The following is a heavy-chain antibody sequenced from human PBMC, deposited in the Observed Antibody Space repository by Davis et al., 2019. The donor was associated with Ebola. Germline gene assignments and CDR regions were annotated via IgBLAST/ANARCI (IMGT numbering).Heavy chain of an antibody. Sequence: PGGSLRLSCAASGFTFSRYGMHWVRQAPGKGLVWVSRINPDGSFTDYADSVKGRFSISRDSTSNTLYLQMNGLRAEDTAVYYCARSSYQPDYWGQGTLVTVSS. V-gene: IGHV3-74*01. D-gene: IGHD2-2*01. J-gene: IGHJ4*02. CDR3: ARSSYQPDY. CDR2: INPDGSFT. CDR1: GFTFSRYG.